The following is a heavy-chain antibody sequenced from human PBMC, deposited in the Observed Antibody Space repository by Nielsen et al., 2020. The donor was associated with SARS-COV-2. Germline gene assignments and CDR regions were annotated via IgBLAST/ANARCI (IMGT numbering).Heavy chain of an antibody. CDR3: ARGLYDSSGYPLDY. D-gene: IGHD3-22*01. J-gene: IGHJ4*02. CDR2: IYYSGST. V-gene: IGHV4-59*13. CDR1: GGPISSYY. Sequence: SETLSLTCTVSGGPISSYYWSWIRQPPGKGLEWIGYIYYSGSTNYNPSLKSRVTISVDTSKNQFSLKLSSVTAADTAVYYCARGLYDSSGYPLDYWGQGTLVTVSS.